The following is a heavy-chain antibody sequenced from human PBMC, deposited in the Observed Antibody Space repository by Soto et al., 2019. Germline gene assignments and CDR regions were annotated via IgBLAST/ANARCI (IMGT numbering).Heavy chain of an antibody. D-gene: IGHD3-3*02. Sequence: GGSLILSCAASGFTFSSYGMHWVRQAPGKGLEWVAAISYDGSNKYYADSVKGRFTISRDNSKNTLYLQMNSLRAEDTAVYYCEKDRAFSAAGGMDVWRQGTTVTVSS. J-gene: IGHJ6*02. CDR3: EKDRAFSAAGGMDV. V-gene: IGHV3-30*18. CDR1: GFTFSSYG. CDR2: ISYDGSNK.